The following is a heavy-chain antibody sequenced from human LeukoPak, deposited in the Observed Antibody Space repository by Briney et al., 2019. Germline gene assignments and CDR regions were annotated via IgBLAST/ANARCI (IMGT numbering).Heavy chain of an antibody. D-gene: IGHD1-26*01. CDR1: GGSISGSSYY. J-gene: IGHJ5*02. CDR2: IYYSGST. Sequence: SETLSLTCTVSGGSISGSSYYWGWIRQPPGKGLAWIGSIYYSGSTYYNPSLKSRVTISVDTSKNQFSLRLNSVTAADTAVYYCARSRAFNSGAFDPWGQGSLVTVSS. CDR3: ARSRAFNSGAFDP. V-gene: IGHV4-39*07.